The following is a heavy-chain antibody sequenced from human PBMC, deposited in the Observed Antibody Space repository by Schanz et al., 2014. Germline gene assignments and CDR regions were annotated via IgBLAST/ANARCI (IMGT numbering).Heavy chain of an antibody. CDR2: IYYSGST. CDR3: AREDRYYHGLDV. V-gene: IGHV4-30-2*01. CDR1: GGSISRGFYS. Sequence: QLQLQESGSGLVKPSQTLSLTCAVSGGSISRGFYSWNWIRQPPGRGLEWIGCIYYSGSTYYNPSLKTGVTISIDGSKDQFSLSLNSVTAADTAVYYCAREDRYYHGLDVWGQGTTVTVS. J-gene: IGHJ6*02.